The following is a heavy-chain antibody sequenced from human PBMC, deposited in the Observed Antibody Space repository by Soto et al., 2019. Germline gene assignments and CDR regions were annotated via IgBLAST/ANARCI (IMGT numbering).Heavy chain of an antibody. CDR2: ISSSSSYI. J-gene: IGHJ6*02. CDR3: ARERGLRPVTLVGTDV. V-gene: IGHV3-21*01. CDR1: GFTFSSYG. Sequence: PGGSLRLSCAASGFTFSSYGMNWVRQAPGKGLEWVSSISSSSSYIYYADSVKGRFTISRDNAKNSLYLQMNSLRAEDTAVYYCARERGLRPVTLVGTDVRGQGTKVTVSS. D-gene: IGHD4-4*01.